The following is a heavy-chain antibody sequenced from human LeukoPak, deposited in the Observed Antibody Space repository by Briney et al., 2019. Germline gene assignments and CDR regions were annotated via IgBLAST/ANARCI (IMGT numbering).Heavy chain of an antibody. CDR1: GDSISSSIYY. D-gene: IGHD6-13*01. CDR2: IYYGGSN. V-gene: IGHV4-39*07. Sequence: SETLSLTCTVSGDSISSSIYYWGWIRQPQGKGLEWIATIYYGGSNYYNPSIKSQITITVDTDKNSLSLELSSVTAADTAVYYCARLGSCWYDGVDYWGQGTLVTVSS. J-gene: IGHJ4*02. CDR3: ARLGSCWYDGVDY.